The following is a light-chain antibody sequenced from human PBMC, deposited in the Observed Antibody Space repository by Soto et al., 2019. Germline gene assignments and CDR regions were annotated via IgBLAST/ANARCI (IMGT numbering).Light chain of an antibody. J-gene: IGLJ3*02. Sequence: QSALTQPASVSGSPGQSITISCAGTNNDVGAYNYVSWYQQHPGKAPKTMIYDVSNRPSGVSNRFSGSKSGNTASLTISGLQAEDEADYYCSSYTRRRTVVFGGGTKLTVL. CDR1: NNDVGAYNY. CDR2: DVS. CDR3: SSYTRRRTVV. V-gene: IGLV2-14*03.